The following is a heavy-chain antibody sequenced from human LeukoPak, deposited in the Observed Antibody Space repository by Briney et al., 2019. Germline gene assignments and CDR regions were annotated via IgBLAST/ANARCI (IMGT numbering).Heavy chain of an antibody. J-gene: IGHJ5*02. CDR2: INYSAST. CDR1: GGSFSGYY. D-gene: IGHD2-2*01. V-gene: IGHV4-34*04. Sequence: SETLSLTCAVYGGSFSGYYWSWIRQPTGKGLDWIGEINYSASTNDNPSLKSRATISVDTPKNQFFLKLSFVTVEDTAVYYCSGGGSCSSTSCYWDNSLGFNPWGQGTLVTVSS. CDR3: SGGGSCSSTSCYWDNSLGFNP.